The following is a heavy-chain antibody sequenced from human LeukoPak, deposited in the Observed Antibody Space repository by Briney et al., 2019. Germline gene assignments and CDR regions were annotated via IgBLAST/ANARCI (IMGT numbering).Heavy chain of an antibody. Sequence: GGSLRLSCAASGFTFSSYSMNWVRQAPGKGLEWVSSISSSSSYIYYADSVKGRFTISRDNAKNSLYLQMNSLRAEDTAVYYCARAGRPLANYFDYWGQGTLVTVSS. D-gene: IGHD6-13*01. CDR3: ARAGRPLANYFDY. V-gene: IGHV3-21*01. CDR1: GFTFSSYS. CDR2: ISSSSSYI. J-gene: IGHJ4*02.